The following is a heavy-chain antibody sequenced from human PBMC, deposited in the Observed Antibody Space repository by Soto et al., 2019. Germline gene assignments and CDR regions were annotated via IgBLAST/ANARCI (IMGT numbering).Heavy chain of an antibody. D-gene: IGHD3-3*01. CDR3: ARADTYYDFWSGYHYNDY. CDR1: GYTFTSYG. V-gene: IGHV1-18*01. Sequence: QVQLVQSGAEVKKPGASVKVSCKASGYTFTSYGIIWVRQAPGQGLEWMGWISAYNGNTNYAQKLQGRVTMTTDTSTSTAYMELRSLRSDDTAVNYCARADTYYDFWSGYHYNDYWGQGTLVTVSS. CDR2: ISAYNGNT. J-gene: IGHJ4*02.